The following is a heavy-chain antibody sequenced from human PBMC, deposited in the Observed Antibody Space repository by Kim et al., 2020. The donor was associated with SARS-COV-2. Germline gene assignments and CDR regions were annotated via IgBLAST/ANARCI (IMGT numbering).Heavy chain of an antibody. CDR2: INGGNGNT. CDR3: ARASFGELFYWFDP. V-gene: IGHV1-3*01. J-gene: IGHJ5*02. CDR1: GYTFISYA. Sequence: ASVKVSCKASGYTFISYAMHWVRQAPGQRLEWMGWINGGNGNTKYSQKFQGRVTITRDTSASTAYMELSSLRSEDTAVYYCARASFGELFYWFDPWGQGTRVTVSS. D-gene: IGHD3-10*01.